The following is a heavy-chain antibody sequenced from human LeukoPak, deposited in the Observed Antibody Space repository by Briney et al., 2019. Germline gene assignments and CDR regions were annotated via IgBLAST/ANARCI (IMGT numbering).Heavy chain of an antibody. Sequence: GASVKVSCKVSGYTLTELSMHWVRQAPGKGLEWMGGFDPEDGETIYAQKFQGRVTMTEDTSTDTAYMELSSLRSEDTAVYYCARDRGAYCGGDCYPYYFDYWGQGTLVTVSS. CDR1: GYTLTELS. CDR3: ARDRGAYCGGDCYPYYFDY. J-gene: IGHJ4*02. CDR2: FDPEDGET. D-gene: IGHD2-21*01. V-gene: IGHV1-24*01.